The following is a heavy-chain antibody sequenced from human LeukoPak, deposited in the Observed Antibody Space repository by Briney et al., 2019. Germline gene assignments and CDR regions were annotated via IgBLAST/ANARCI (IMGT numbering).Heavy chain of an antibody. CDR1: GFTFSSYW. CDR2: INSDGSST. Sequence: QPGGSLRLSCAASGFTFSSYWMHWVRQAPGKGLVWVSRINSDGSSTSYADSVRGRFTISRDNSKNTLYLQMNRLRVEDAALYYCARAPVTSCRGAFCYPFDYWGQGILVTVSS. J-gene: IGHJ4*02. V-gene: IGHV3-74*01. D-gene: IGHD2-21*01. CDR3: ARAPVTSCRGAFCYPFDY.